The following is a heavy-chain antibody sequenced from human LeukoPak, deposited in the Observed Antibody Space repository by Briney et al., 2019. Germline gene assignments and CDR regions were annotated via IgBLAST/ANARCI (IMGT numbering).Heavy chain of an antibody. D-gene: IGHD2/OR15-2a*01. V-gene: IGHV3-7*01. Sequence: GGSLRLSCVASGFSSSSYWMSWVRQAPGKGLEWVANIKHDESEKYYVDSVKGRFTISRDSAKNLLYLQMNSLSAEDTAVYYCASTQTLDYWGQGTLVTVSS. J-gene: IGHJ4*02. CDR3: ASTQTLDY. CDR1: GFSSSSYW. CDR2: IKHDESEK.